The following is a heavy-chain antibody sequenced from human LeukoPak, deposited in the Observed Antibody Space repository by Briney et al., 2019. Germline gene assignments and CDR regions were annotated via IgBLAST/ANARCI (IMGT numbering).Heavy chain of an antibody. J-gene: IGHJ4*02. V-gene: IGHV3-30*03. D-gene: IGHD4/OR15-4a*01. CDR2: ISYDGSNK. CDR3: ARELRGAFDY. Sequence: GGSLRLSCAASGFTFSNYGMHWVRQAPGKGLEWVAIISYDGSNKYYTDSVKGRFTISRDNSKNTLYLQMNSLRAEDTAVYYCARELRGAFDYWGQGTLVTVSS. CDR1: GFTFSNYG.